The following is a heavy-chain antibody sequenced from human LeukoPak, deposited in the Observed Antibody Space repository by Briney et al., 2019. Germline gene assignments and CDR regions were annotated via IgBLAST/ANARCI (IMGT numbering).Heavy chain of an antibody. CDR2: IDPSGGFT. CDR1: GYTFTSYC. V-gene: IGHV1-46*01. J-gene: IGHJ5*02. D-gene: IGHD1-26*01. Sequence: ASVKVSCKTSGYTFTSYCIHWVRQAPGQGLEWMGRIDPSGGFTSYAQNFQGRFKMTRDMPTSTVYMELSSLRSEDTAVYFCARSKIVGGTTVNWFDPWGQGTLVTISS. CDR3: ARSKIVGGTTVNWFDP.